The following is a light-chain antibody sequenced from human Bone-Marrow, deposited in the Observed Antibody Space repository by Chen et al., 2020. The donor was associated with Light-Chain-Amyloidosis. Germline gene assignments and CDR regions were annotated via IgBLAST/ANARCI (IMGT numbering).Light chain of an antibody. CDR3: CSYAVSNTYV. Sequence: QSALTQPASVSGSPGQSITIPCTGTTSDVGTYNLVSCYQQHPGKAPKLIIFEDTRLPLWVCTRFSASRSVNTASLRIFRLQAEDEADYYCCSYAVSNTYVFGGGTKLTFL. J-gene: IGLJ2*01. CDR1: TSDVGTYNL. V-gene: IGLV2-23*01. CDR2: EDT.